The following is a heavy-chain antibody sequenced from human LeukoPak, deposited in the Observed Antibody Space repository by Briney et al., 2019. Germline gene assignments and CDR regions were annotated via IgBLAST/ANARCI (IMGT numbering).Heavy chain of an antibody. D-gene: IGHD5/OR15-5a*01. CDR2: LWYDGIKE. Sequence: PGGSLRLSCATSGFSFSSYVIHWVRQAPGKRLEWVAVLWYDGIKEYYADSVKGRFTISRDTSKPTLYLQMESLRSEDMAVYYCARVPTVSTWYFDFWGRGTLVTVSS. CDR3: ARVPTVSTWYFDF. J-gene: IGHJ4*02. CDR1: GFSFSSYV. V-gene: IGHV3-33*01.